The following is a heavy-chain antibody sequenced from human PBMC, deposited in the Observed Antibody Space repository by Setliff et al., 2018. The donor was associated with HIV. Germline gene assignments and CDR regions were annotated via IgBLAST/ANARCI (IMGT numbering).Heavy chain of an antibody. V-gene: IGHV4-34*01. CDR2: INHRGTT. Sequence: SETLSLTCGVYGGSFSGYYWTWIRQPPGKGLEWIGEINHRGTTNSNPSLKRRVTISVDTSKSQFSLRLSSVTAADTAVYYCARADSSSWFFATFDIWGQGTMVTVSS. D-gene: IGHD6-13*01. CDR3: ARADSSSWFFATFDI. CDR1: GGSFSGYY. J-gene: IGHJ3*02.